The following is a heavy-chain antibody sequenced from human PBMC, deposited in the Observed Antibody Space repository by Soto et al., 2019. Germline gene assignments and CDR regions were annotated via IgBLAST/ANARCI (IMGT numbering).Heavy chain of an antibody. V-gene: IGHV4-59*01. CDR2: IYYSGST. CDR1: GGSISSYY. Sequence: SETLSLTCTVSGGSISSYYWSWIRQPPGKGLEWIGYIYYSGSTNYNPSLKSRVTISVDTSKNQFSLKLSSVTAADTAVYYCARGGRYGDCTFDYWGQGTLVTVSS. CDR3: ARGGRYGDCTFDY. D-gene: IGHD4-17*01. J-gene: IGHJ4*02.